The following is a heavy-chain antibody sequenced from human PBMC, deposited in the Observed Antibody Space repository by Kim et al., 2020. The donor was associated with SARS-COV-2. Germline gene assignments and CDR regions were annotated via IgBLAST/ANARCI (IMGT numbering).Heavy chain of an antibody. D-gene: IGHD6-19*01. CDR3: GRGCASSGSAN. CDR2: IKHDGSEQ. J-gene: IGHJ4*02. V-gene: IGHV3-7*04. Sequence: GGSLRLFCAASGFSFRSYWMSWVRHAPGRGLEWVAHIKHDGSEQQYVDPVRGRFIISRDNADNSLFLQMNNLRVEDTAVYYCGRGCASSGSANWGPGTLVTDSS. CDR1: GFSFRSYW.